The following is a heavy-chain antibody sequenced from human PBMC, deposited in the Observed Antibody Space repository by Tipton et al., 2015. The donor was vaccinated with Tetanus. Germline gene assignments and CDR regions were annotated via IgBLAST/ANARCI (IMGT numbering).Heavy chain of an antibody. CDR3: AKEVDVSSGWRNFDY. CDR1: GFTFSSFA. Sequence: GSLRLSCAASGFTFSSFAMSWVRQAPGKGLEWVSSISDSGGTTYYAGAVKGRFTLSRDNSKYTLFLRMDPLRAEDTAVDYCAKEVDVSSGWRNFDYWGQGTLVTVSS. J-gene: IGHJ4*02. CDR2: ISDSGGTT. D-gene: IGHD6-19*01. V-gene: IGHV3-23*01.